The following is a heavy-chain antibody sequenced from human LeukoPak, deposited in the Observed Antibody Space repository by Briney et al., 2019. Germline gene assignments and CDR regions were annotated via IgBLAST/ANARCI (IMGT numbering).Heavy chain of an antibody. Sequence: GGSLRLSCAASGFTFSSYEINCVRQAPGKGLEWVSYISGSGSTIYYADSLKGRFTISRDNAKNSLYLQINSLKAEDTAVYYCAIRPGRDAYTFVSYWGQGTLVTVSS. CDR2: ISGSGSTI. D-gene: IGHD5-24*01. J-gene: IGHJ4*02. CDR1: GFTFSSYE. CDR3: AIRPGRDAYTFVSY. V-gene: IGHV3-48*03.